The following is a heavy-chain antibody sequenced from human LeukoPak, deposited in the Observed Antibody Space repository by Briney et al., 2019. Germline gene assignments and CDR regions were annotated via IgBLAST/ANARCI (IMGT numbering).Heavy chain of an antibody. V-gene: IGHV1-18*01. CDR1: GYTFTSYG. CDR3: ARDEYDYVWGSYRLIDY. CDR2: ISAYNGNT. J-gene: IGHJ4*02. D-gene: IGHD3-16*02. Sequence: GASVKVSCKASGYTFTSYGISWARQAPGQGLEWMGWISAYNGNTNYAQKLQGRVTMTTDTSTSTAYMELRSLISDDTAVYYCARDEYDYVWGSYRLIDYWGQGTLVTVSS.